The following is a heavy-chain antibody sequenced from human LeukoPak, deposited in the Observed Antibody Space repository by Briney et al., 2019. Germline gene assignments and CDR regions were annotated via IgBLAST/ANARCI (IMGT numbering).Heavy chain of an antibody. V-gene: IGHV4-34*01. Sequence: TSETLSPTCAVYGGSFSGYYWSWIRQPPGKGLEWIGEINHSGSTNYNPSLKSRVTISVDTSKNQFSLKLSSVTAADTAVYYCARGHYYHYYMDVWGKGTTVTVSS. J-gene: IGHJ6*03. CDR3: ARGHYYHYYMDV. CDR2: INHSGST. CDR1: GGSFSGYY.